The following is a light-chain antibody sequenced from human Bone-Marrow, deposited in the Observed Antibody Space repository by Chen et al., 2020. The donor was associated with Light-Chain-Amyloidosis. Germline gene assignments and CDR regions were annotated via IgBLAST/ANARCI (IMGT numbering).Light chain of an antibody. CDR2: WAS. V-gene: IGKV4-1*01. J-gene: IGKJ2*01. CDR1: ESLLYRSNNKNY. CDR3: QKYYSTPYT. Sequence: DIVMTQSPDSLAVSLCERVPINCKSSESLLYRSNNKNYLGWSQQKPRPSPKLLMCWASTREYGVPDRFSGSGYGTDINLTTNSIQAEDMAVYYCQKYYSTPYTFGQGTKLEIQ.